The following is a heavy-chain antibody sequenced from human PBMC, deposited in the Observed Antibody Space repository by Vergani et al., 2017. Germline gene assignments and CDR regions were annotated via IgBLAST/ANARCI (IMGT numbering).Heavy chain of an antibody. J-gene: IGHJ3*02. CDR3: ATTDIVVVPADSGAFDI. CDR2: ISWNSGSI. Sequence: EVQLVESGGGLVQPGRSLRLSCAASGFTFDDYAMHWVRQAPGKGLEWVSGISWNSGSIGYADSVKGRFTISRDNAKNSLYLQMNSLRAEDTALYYCATTDIVVVPADSGAFDIWGQGTMVTVSS. V-gene: IGHV3-9*01. D-gene: IGHD2-2*01. CDR1: GFTFDDYA.